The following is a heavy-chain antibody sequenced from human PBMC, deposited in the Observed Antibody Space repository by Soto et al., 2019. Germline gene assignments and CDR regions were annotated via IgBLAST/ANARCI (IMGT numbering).Heavy chain of an antibody. CDR2: FFYSGTT. Sequence: PSETLSLTCTVSGGSIRGTNYYWGWIRQPPGKGLEWIGSFFYSGTTYYNPSLKSRVTISVDTSKNQFSLKLRSVTAADTAVYYCARQSSHIVGVTAIMGAFDIWGQGTMVTVS. CDR1: GGSIRGTNYY. V-gene: IGHV4-39*01. CDR3: ARQSSHIVGVTAIMGAFDI. J-gene: IGHJ3*02. D-gene: IGHD2-21*02.